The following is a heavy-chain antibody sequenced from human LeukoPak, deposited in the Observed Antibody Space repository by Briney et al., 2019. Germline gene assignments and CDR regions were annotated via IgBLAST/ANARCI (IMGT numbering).Heavy chain of an antibody. Sequence: PGGSLRLSCAASGFTFDDYAMHWVRQAPGKGLEWVSGISWNSGSIGYADSVKGRFTISRDNAKNSLYLQMNSLRAEDTALYYCAKVGGGSSHFDYWGQGTLVTVSS. V-gene: IGHV3-9*01. J-gene: IGHJ4*02. CDR1: GFTFDDYA. CDR2: ISWNSGSI. D-gene: IGHD6-13*01. CDR3: AKVGGGSSHFDY.